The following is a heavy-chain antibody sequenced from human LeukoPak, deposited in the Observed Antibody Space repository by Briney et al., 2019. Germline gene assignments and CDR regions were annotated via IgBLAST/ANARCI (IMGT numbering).Heavy chain of an antibody. Sequence: SETLSLTCTVSGFSISSGYYWGWIRQPPGKGLECIGNIYRSGSTYYSPSLKSRVTISIDTSKNQFSLELSSVTAADTAVYYCASPLYSSSHFDYWGQGALVTVSS. D-gene: IGHD6-6*01. CDR1: GFSISSGYY. V-gene: IGHV4-38-2*02. CDR2: IYRSGST. J-gene: IGHJ4*02. CDR3: ASPLYSSSHFDY.